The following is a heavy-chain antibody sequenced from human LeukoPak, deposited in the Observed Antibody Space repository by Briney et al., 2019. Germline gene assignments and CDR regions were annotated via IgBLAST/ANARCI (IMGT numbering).Heavy chain of an antibody. CDR3: ARVLWFGDTYYFDY. CDR1: GGSMSSYY. Sequence: KPSETLSLTCSVSGGSMSSYYWSWIRQSPGKGLEWMGYIYYSGSTNYNPSLKSRVTISVDTSKNQFSLKLSSVTAADTAVYYCARVLWFGDTYYFDYWGQGTLVTVSS. J-gene: IGHJ4*02. CDR2: IYYSGST. V-gene: IGHV4-59*01. D-gene: IGHD3-10*01.